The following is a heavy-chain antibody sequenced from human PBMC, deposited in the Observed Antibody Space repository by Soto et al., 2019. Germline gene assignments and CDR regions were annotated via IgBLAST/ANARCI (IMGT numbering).Heavy chain of an antibody. V-gene: IGHV3-23*01. Sequence: EVQLLESGGGLVQPGGSLRLSCAASGFTFSSYAMSWVRQAPGKGLERDSAISGSGGSTYYADSVKGRFTISRAYCKYTLYLQMNSVRGEDTAVYYCAKDYYGSGGYYTSRVTSEDAFEVGGQGTMVTVSS. CDR2: ISGSGGST. CDR3: AKDYYGSGGYYTSRVTSEDAFEV. CDR1: GFTFSSYA. J-gene: IGHJ3*01. D-gene: IGHD3-10*01.